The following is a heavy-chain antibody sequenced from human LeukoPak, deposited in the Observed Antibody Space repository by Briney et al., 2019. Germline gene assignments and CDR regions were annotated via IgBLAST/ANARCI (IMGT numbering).Heavy chain of an antibody. D-gene: IGHD2-2*01. V-gene: IGHV3-7*01. CDR1: GFTFSSYA. CDR3: ARLSDSISCFGFDI. Sequence: GGSLRLSCAASGFTFSSYAMSWVRQAPGKGLEWVANIKQDESEKYYVDSVKGRFTISRDNAKNSLYLQMNSLRAEDTAVYYCARLSDSISCFGFDIWGQGTTVTVSS. CDR2: IKQDESEK. J-gene: IGHJ3*02.